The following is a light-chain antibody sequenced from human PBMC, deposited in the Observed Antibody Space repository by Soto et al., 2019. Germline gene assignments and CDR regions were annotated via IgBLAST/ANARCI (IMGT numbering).Light chain of an antibody. CDR2: SNN. CDR3: AAWDDTLNGPLNV. CDR1: SSNIGSNA. Sequence: QSALSQPPSASGTPGQRVTISCSGSSSNIGSNAVSWYQHLPGTAPKLLIYSNNQRPSGAPDRFSGSKSGSSASLAISGLQSEDEADYYCAAWDDTLNGPLNVFGTGTKVTVL. V-gene: IGLV1-44*01. J-gene: IGLJ1*01.